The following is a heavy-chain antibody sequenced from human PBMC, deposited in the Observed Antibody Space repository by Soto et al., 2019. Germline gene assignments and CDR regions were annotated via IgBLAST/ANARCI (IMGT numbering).Heavy chain of an antibody. CDR3: ARIPFHYYGSSGYPWGAFDI. V-gene: IGHV4-31*03. CDR1: GGSMRRSSYY. CDR2: IYYSGST. J-gene: IGHJ3*02. D-gene: IGHD3-22*01. Sequence: ASETLSLTCTVSGGSMRRSSYYWGWIRQTPGTGLEWIGYIYYSGSTYYNPSLKSRVTISVDTSKNQFSLKLSSVTAADTAVYYCARIPFHYYGSSGYPWGAFDIWGQGTMVTVSS.